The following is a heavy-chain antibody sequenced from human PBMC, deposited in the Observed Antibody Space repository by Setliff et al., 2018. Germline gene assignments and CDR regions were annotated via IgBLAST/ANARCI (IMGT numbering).Heavy chain of an antibody. Sequence: SETLSLTCAVSGSAITSGHYWGWIRQPPGKGGLEWIGRIHYSGNTYYNASLKSRVIISVDTAQNQFSLSLSSVTAADTAVYYCARTGTYRYFDYWGQGTLVTVSS. CDR3: ARTGTYRYFDY. J-gene: IGHJ4*02. V-gene: IGHV4-38-2*01. CDR2: IHYSGNT. D-gene: IGHD1-1*01. CDR1: GSAITSGHY.